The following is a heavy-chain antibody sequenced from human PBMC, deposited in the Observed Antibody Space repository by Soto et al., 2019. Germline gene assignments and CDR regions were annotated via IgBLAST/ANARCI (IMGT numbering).Heavy chain of an antibody. CDR2: IYYSGST. D-gene: IGHD3-3*01. V-gene: IGHV4-59*01. CDR1: GGSISTYY. Sequence: SETLSLTCTVSGGSISTYYWSWIRQPPGKGLEWIGYIYYSGSTNYNPSLKSRVTISVDTSKNQFSLKLSSVSAADTAVYYCARDGSRYDFWSGPYYFDYWGQGILVTV. J-gene: IGHJ4*02. CDR3: ARDGSRYDFWSGPYYFDY.